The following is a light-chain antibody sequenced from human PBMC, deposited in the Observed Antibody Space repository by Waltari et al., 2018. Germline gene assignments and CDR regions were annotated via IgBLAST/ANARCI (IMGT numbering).Light chain of an antibody. CDR2: WAS. Sequence: DIVMTQSPDSLALSLGETATLTCKSSQSVFYNSNNKNYLAWYQQKPGQPPKLLIYWASTREPGVPDRFSGSASGANFTLTISSLQAEDVAIYYCQQYYTPPYTFGRGTKLEIK. V-gene: IGKV4-1*01. CDR1: QSVFYNSNNKNY. CDR3: QQYYTPPYT. J-gene: IGKJ2*01.